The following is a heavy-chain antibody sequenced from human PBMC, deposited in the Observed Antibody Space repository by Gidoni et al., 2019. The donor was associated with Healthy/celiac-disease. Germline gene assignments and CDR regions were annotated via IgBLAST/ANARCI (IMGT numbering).Heavy chain of an antibody. CDR2: ISSSSSTI. CDR1: GFTFCSDS. J-gene: IGHJ3*02. V-gene: IGHV3-48*02. D-gene: IGHD6-6*01. CDR3: ARHKLEYSSPDDAFDI. Sequence: EVQLVESGGGLVQPGGSRRLSCAASGFTFCSDSMKGVRQAPGKGLEWVSYISSSSSTIYYADSVKGRFTIPRDNAKNSLYLQMNSLRDEDTAVYYCARHKLEYSSPDDAFDIWGQGTMVTVSS.